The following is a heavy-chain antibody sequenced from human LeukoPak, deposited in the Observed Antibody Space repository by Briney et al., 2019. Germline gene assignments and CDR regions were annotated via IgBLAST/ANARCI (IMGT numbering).Heavy chain of an antibody. V-gene: IGHV3-9*01. CDR2: ISWNSGSI. Sequence: PGGSLRLSCAASGFTFDDYAMHWVRQPPGKGLEWVSGISWNSGSIAYADSVKGRFIISRDNAKNSLYLQMNSLRAEDTALYYCAKGVRITMVRGAFDIWGQGTMVTVSS. CDR1: GFTFDDYA. J-gene: IGHJ3*02. D-gene: IGHD3-10*01. CDR3: AKGVRITMVRGAFDI.